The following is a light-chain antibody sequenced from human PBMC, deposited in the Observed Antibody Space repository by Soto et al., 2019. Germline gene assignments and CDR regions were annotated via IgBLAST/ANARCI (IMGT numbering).Light chain of an antibody. CDR2: GAS. V-gene: IGKV3-15*01. CDR3: QQYYNWPRT. Sequence: EIVITQSPATLSLVPGERATLSCRSSQSVSSNLSLYQHKPGQAPRLLTYGASTRATGIPARFSGSGSGTEFTLPISSLQPEDFAVYYCQQYYNWPRTFGQGTKVDIK. CDR1: QSVSSN. J-gene: IGKJ1*01.